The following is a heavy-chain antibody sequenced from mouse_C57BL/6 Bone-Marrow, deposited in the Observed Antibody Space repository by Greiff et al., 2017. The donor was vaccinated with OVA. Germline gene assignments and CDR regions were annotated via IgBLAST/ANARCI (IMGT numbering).Heavy chain of an antibody. CDR1: GFNIKDDY. CDR2: IDPENGDT. CDR3: TRVYY. V-gene: IGHV14-4*01. J-gene: IGHJ2*01. Sequence: EVQLQQSGAELVRPGASVKLSCTASGFNIKDDYTHWVKQRPEQGLEWIGWIDPENGDTEYASKLQGKAPLTADTSSNTDYLQLSSLTSADTAVYYCTRVYYWGPGTPLTVSS.